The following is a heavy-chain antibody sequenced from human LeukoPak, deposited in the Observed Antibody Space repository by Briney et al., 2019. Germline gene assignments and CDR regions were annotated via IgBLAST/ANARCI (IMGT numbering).Heavy chain of an antibody. CDR2: IKQGGSEK. Sequence: GGSLRLSCAASGFTFSSYWMSWVRQAPGKGLEWVANIKQGGSEKYYVDSVKGRFTISRDNAKNSLYLQMNSLRAEDTAVCYCARDALGYCSSTSSLCYYGMDVWGKGTTVTVSS. V-gene: IGHV3-7*03. D-gene: IGHD2-2*01. CDR3: ARDALGYCSSTSSLCYYGMDV. J-gene: IGHJ6*04. CDR1: GFTFSSYW.